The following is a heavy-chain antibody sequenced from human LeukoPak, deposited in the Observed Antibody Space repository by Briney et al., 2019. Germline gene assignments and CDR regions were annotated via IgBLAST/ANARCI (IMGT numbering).Heavy chain of an antibody. CDR1: GFTFGSYW. J-gene: IGHJ5*02. V-gene: IGHV3-7*01. CDR3: ARVVEQWLVNWFDP. D-gene: IGHD6-19*01. Sequence: GGSLRLSCAASGFTFGSYWMSWVRQAPGKGLEWVANIKQDGSEKYYVDSVEGRFTISRDNAKNSLYLQMNSLRAEDTAVYYCARVVEQWLVNWFDPWGQGTLVTVSS. CDR2: IKQDGSEK.